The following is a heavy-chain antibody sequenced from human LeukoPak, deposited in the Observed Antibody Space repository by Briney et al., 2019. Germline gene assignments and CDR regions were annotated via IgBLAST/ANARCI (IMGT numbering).Heavy chain of an antibody. CDR3: ARALGGFSDY. J-gene: IGHJ4*02. CDR1: GLMFSRYW. CDR2: IKEDGSEM. Sequence: GGSLRLSCAASGLMFSRYWMSWVRQAPGKGLEWVANIKEDGSEMYYVDSVKGRFTISKDNAKNSLYLQMNILRAEDTAVYYCARALGGFSDYWGQGTLVTVSS. D-gene: IGHD3-16*01. V-gene: IGHV3-7*05.